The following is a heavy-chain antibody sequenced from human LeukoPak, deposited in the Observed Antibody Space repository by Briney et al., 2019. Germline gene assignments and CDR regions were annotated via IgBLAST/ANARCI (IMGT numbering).Heavy chain of an antibody. D-gene: IGHD6-19*01. CDR3: ASWPGGWYGEDS. Sequence: PSETLSLTCTVSDGSISNYYWSWIRQPPGEGLEWIGYIYNNGSANYNPSLKSRVTISVDKSKNQFSLKLSSVTAADTAVYYCASWPGGWYGEDSWGQGTLVTVSS. V-gene: IGHV4-59*12. CDR1: DGSISNYY. J-gene: IGHJ4*02. CDR2: IYNNGSA.